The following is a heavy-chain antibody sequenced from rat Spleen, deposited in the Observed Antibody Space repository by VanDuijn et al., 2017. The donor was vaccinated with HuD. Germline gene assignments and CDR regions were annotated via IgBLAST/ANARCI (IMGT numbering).Heavy chain of an antibody. J-gene: IGHJ1*01. Sequence: EVQLVESGGGLVQPGRSLKLSCAASGFTFSDYNIAWVRQAPKKGLEWVATISYDGSSTYYRDSVKGRFTISRDNAKSTLYLQMDSLRSEDTATYCYASRYYDGPYYYWYFDFWGPGTMVTVSS. V-gene: IGHV5-7*01. CDR3: ASRYYDGPYYYWYFDF. CDR2: ISYDGSST. CDR1: GFTFSDYN. D-gene: IGHD1-12*02.